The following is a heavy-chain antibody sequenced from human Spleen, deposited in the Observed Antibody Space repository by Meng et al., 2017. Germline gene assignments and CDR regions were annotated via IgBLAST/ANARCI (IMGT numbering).Heavy chain of an antibody. CDR1: GGSFSDYY. CDR2: IYYSGST. CDR3: AREGSPTGRLYYFDY. D-gene: IGHD2-8*02. Sequence: SETLSLTCVVSGGSFSDYYWSWIRQPPGKGLEWIGYIYYSGSTNYNPSLKSRVTISVDTSKNQFSLKLSSVTAADTAVYYCAREGSPTGRLYYFDYWGQGTLVTVSS. V-gene: IGHV4-59*01. J-gene: IGHJ4*02.